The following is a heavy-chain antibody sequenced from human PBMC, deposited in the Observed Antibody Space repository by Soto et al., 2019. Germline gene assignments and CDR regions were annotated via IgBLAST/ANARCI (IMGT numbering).Heavy chain of an antibody. D-gene: IGHD2-2*01. V-gene: IGHV6-1*01. CDR2: TYYRSKWYN. CDR1: GDSVSSNSAA. CDR3: AREGMIGYCSSTSCPNYYYYGMDV. J-gene: IGHJ6*02. Sequence: SQTLSLTCAISGDSVSSNSAAWNWIRQSPSRGLEWLGRTYYRSKWYNNYAVSVKSRITINPDTSKNQFSLQLNSVTPEDTAVYYCAREGMIGYCSSTSCPNYYYYGMDVWGQGTTVTVSS.